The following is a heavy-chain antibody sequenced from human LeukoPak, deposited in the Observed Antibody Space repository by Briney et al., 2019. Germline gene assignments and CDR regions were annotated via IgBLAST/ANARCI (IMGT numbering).Heavy chain of an antibody. CDR2: IYTSGST. Sequence: SQTLSLTCTVSGGSISSYYWGWIRQPAGKGLEWVGRIYTSGSTNYNTSLKSRVTMSVNTSQNTFSLKLSSVAAADTAVYYCAREWDGYCSGGSCYSGQDAFDIWGQGTMVTVSS. CDR3: AREWDGYCSGGSCYSGQDAFDI. D-gene: IGHD2-15*01. J-gene: IGHJ3*02. CDR1: GGSISSYY. V-gene: IGHV4-4*07.